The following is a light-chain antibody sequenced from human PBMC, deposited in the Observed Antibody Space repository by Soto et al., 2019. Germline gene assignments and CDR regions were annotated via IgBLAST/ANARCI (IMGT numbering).Light chain of an antibody. CDR3: QSYDSSLSGYV. CDR1: SSNIGAGYD. V-gene: IGLV1-40*01. Sequence: QSALTQPPSVSGAPGQRVTISCQGSSSNIGAGYDVHWYQQLPGTAPKLLIYGNSNRPSGVPDRFSGSKSGTSASLAITGLQAEDEADYYCQSYDSSLSGYVFGTGTKVTVL. CDR2: GNS. J-gene: IGLJ1*01.